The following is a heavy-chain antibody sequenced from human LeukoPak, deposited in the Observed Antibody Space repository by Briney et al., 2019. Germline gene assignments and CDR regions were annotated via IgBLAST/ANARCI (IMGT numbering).Heavy chain of an antibody. Sequence: SETLSLTCAVYGGSFSGYFWSWIRQPPGKGLEWIGEVNHSGRTNHNPSLKSRVTISVDTSKNQFSLNLRSVTAADTAVYYCARGQFQRDYWGQGTLVTVSS. J-gene: IGHJ4*02. CDR3: ARGQFQRDY. V-gene: IGHV4-34*01. CDR2: VNHSGRT. CDR1: GGSFSGYF.